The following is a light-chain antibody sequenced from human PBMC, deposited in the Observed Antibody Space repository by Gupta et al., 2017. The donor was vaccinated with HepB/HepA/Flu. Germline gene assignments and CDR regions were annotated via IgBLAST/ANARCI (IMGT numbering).Light chain of an antibody. J-gene: IGLJ2*01. Sequence: SSELTQPPSVSVSPGQTASITCSGDKLGNKYACWYQQKPGQSPVLVIYHDTKRPSGIPERFSGSNSGNKATLTISGTQAMDEADYYCQAWDSNTGVVFGGGTKLTVL. CDR1: KLGNKY. V-gene: IGLV3-1*01. CDR3: QAWDSNTGVV. CDR2: HDT.